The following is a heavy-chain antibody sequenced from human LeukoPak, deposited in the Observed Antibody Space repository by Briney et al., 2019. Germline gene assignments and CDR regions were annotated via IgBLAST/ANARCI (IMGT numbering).Heavy chain of an antibody. V-gene: IGHV1-2*02. CDR3: ARGFVVVPAAMSY. D-gene: IGHD2-2*01. Sequence: EASVKVSCKASGCTFTGYYMHWVRQAPGQGLEWMGWINPNSGGTNYAQKFQGRVTMTRDTSISTAYMELSRLRSDDTAVYYCARGFVVVPAAMSYWGQGTLVTVSS. CDR2: INPNSGGT. CDR1: GCTFTGYY. J-gene: IGHJ4*02.